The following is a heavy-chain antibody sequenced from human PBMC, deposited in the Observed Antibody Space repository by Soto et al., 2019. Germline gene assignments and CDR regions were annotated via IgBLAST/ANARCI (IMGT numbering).Heavy chain of an antibody. CDR3: ARRLEDTMIVVANEAADY. CDR1: GGSSRSGGYC. J-gene: IGHJ4*02. Sequence: TLSLTCTFSGGSSRSGGYCWSWIRQPPGKGLEWIGYIYHSGSTYYNPSLKSRVTISVDTSKNQFSLKLSSVTAADTAVYYCARRLEDTMIVVANEAADYWGQRTLVTVSS. V-gene: IGHV4-30-2*03. CDR2: IYHSGST. D-gene: IGHD3-22*01.